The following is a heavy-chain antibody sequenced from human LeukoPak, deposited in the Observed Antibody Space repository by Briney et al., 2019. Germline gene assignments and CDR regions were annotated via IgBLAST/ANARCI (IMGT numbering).Heavy chain of an antibody. J-gene: IGHJ3*02. V-gene: IGHV1-69*13. Sequence: SVKVSCKASGGTFSSYAISWVRQAPGPGLEWMGGIIPIFGTANYAQKFQGRVTITADESTSTAYMELSSLRSEDTAVYYCATTNNFIGSGSYYSDAFDIWGQGTMVTVSS. CDR2: IIPIFGTA. D-gene: IGHD3-10*01. CDR3: ATTNNFIGSGSYYSDAFDI. CDR1: GGTFSSYA.